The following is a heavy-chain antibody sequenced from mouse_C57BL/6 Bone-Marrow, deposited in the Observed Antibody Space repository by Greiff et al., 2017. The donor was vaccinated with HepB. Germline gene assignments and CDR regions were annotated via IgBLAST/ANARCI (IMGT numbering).Heavy chain of an antibody. Sequence: QVQLKESGPELARPWASVKISCQAFYTFSRRVHFAIRDTNYWMQWVKQRPGQGLEWIGAIYPGKGDTSYNQKFKGKATLPADKASSTAYMQLSSLTSEDSAVYYCALGLDYAMDYWGQGTSVTVSS. V-gene: IGHV1-87*01. CDR2: GQGLEWIG. CDR3: SEDSAVYYCALGLDYAMDY. CDR1: YTFSRRVH. D-gene: IGHD4-1*01. J-gene: IGHJ4*01.